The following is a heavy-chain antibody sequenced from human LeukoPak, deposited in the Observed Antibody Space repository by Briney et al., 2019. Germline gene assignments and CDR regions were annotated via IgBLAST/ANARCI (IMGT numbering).Heavy chain of an antibody. V-gene: IGHV4-34*01. Sequence: SETLSLTCAVYGGSFSGYYWSWIRQPPGKGLEWIGEINHSGSTNYNPSLKSRVTISVDTSKNQFSLKLSSVTAADTAAYYCATVNSYGNYWGQGTLVTVSS. D-gene: IGHD5-18*01. CDR1: GGSFSGYY. CDR2: INHSGST. J-gene: IGHJ4*02. CDR3: ATVNSYGNY.